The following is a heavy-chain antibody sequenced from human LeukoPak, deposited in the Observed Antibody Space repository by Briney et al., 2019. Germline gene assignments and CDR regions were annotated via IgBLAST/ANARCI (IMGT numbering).Heavy chain of an antibody. CDR2: TREDGGER. V-gene: IGHV3-7*01. CDR1: GFSFSRYW. D-gene: IGHD2-21*01. J-gene: IGHJ3*02. Sequence: GGSLRLSCAASGFSFSRYWMTWVRQAPGKGLEWVANTREDGGERYYVDSVKGRFTISRDNAKNSLYLQINSLRVEDTAVYYCARVARLGDAFDIWGQRTMVTVSS. CDR3: ARVARLGDAFDI.